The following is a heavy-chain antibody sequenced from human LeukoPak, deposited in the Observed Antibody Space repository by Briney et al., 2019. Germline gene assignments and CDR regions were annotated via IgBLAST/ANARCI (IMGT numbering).Heavy chain of an antibody. D-gene: IGHD6-13*01. CDR1: GYTFTSYV. CDR3: ARDQSIAAAGSPPCY. Sequence: ASVKVSFKASGYTFTSYVISWVRQAPGQGLEWMGWISAYNGNTNYPQKLQGRVTMTTDTSTSTAYMELRSLRSDDTAVYYCARDQSIAAAGSPPCYWGQGTLVTVSS. V-gene: IGHV1-18*01. CDR2: ISAYNGNT. J-gene: IGHJ4*02.